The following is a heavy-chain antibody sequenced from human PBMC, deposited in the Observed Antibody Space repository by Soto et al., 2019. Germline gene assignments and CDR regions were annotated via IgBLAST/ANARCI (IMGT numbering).Heavy chain of an antibody. CDR1: GGTLSSYP. D-gene: IGHD2-2*01. CDR2: IVPIRRIA. V-gene: IGHV1-69*02. J-gene: IGHJ4*02. CDR3: ASVVASLGAEGYYFKS. Sequence: QVQLGQSGAEVRKPASSVKVSCRAYGGTLSSYPISWVRQAPGQGREWMGRIVPIRRIANHAQKFQGRGTITAVTSTNAAYVELSSLPSEDKGGYYWASVVASLGAEGYYFKSRRQGSMVSDS.